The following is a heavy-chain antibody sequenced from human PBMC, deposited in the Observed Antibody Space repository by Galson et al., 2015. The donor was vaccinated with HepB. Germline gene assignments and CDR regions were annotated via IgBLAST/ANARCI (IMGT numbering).Heavy chain of an antibody. D-gene: IGHD4-11*01. CDR1: GFTFSDYY. Sequence: SLRLSCAASGFTFSDYYMNWIRQAPGKGLEWVSYISSSGSYTKYADSVKGRFTISRDNAKNSLYLQMNSLRAEDTALYYCARVGDSYSLDYWGQGTLVTVSS. CDR3: ARVGDSYSLDY. J-gene: IGHJ4*02. V-gene: IGHV3-11*06. CDR2: ISSSGSYT.